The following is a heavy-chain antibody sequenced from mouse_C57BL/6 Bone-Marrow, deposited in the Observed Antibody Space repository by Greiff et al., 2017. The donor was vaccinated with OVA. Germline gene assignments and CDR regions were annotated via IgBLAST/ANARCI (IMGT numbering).Heavy chain of an antibody. V-gene: IGHV1-80*01. CDR1: GYAFSSYW. D-gene: IGHD1-1*01. CDR2: IYPGDGDT. J-gene: IGHJ4*01. CDR3: ARGGRLELRAMDY. Sequence: VQLQQSGAELVQPGASVKISCKASGYAFSSYWMNWVKQRPGKGLEWIGQIYPGDGDTNYNGKFKGKATLTADKSSSTASMQLSSLTSEDSAVYFCARGGRLELRAMDYWGQGTSVTVSS.